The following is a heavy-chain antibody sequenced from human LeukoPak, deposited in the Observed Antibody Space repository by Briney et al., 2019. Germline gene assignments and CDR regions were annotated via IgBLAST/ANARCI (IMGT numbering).Heavy chain of an antibody. CDR1: GGTFSSYA. Sequence: SVKVSCKASGGTFSSYAISWVRQAPGQGLEWMGGIIPIFGTANYAQKFQGRVTITADKSTSTAYMELSSLRSEDTAVYYCARDHSGTYPLDYWGQGTLVTVSS. V-gene: IGHV1-69*06. D-gene: IGHD1-26*01. CDR2: IIPIFGTA. J-gene: IGHJ4*02. CDR3: ARDHSGTYPLDY.